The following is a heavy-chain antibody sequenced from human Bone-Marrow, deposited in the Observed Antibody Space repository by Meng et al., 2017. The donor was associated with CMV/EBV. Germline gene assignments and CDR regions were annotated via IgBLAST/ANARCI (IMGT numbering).Heavy chain of an antibody. CDR3: AKDGEVPVGIFDS. Sequence: GESLKISCAASGFTFSNYAMSWVRQAPGKGLEWVSLIDRGGTSQDYADSVKGRLIVSRDNSKNILYLAMNSLRAEDTAVYYCAKDGEVPVGIFDSWGQGTLVTVSS. CDR1: GFTFSNYA. D-gene: IGHD1-14*01. J-gene: IGHJ4*02. V-gene: IGHV3-23*03. CDR2: IDRGGTSQ.